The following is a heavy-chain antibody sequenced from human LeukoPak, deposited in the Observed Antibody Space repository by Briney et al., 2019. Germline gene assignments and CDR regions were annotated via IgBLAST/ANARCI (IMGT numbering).Heavy chain of an antibody. J-gene: IGHJ4*02. Sequence: GGSLTPSCAASGFTFSDYYMSWIRQAPGKGLEWVSYISSSGSTIYYADSVKGRFTISRDNAKNSLYLQMNSLRAEDTSVYYCARMNSGYDCVDYWGQGTLVTVSS. V-gene: IGHV3-11*01. CDR1: GFTFSDYY. D-gene: IGHD5-12*01. CDR2: ISSSGSTI. CDR3: ARMNSGYDCVDY.